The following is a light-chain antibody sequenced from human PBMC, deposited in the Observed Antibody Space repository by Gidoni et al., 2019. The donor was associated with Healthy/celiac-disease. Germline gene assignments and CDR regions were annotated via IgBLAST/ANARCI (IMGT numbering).Light chain of an antibody. CDR2: QDS. CDR3: QAWDSHVV. CDR1: KLGDKY. V-gene: IGLV3-1*01. J-gene: IGLJ2*01. Sequence: SYALTQPTSVSVSPGQTASITCSGDKLGDKYACWSQQTTGQSPVMVIYQDSKRPSGIPERFSGSNSGNTATLTISGTQAMYEADYYCQAWDSHVVFGGGTKLTVL.